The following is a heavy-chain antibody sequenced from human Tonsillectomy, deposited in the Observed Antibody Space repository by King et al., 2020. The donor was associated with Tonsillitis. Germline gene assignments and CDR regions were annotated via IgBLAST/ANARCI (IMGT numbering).Heavy chain of an antibody. J-gene: IGHJ4*02. CDR1: GFTFSSYA. D-gene: IGHD3-3*01. V-gene: IGHV3-23*04. CDR2: ISGSGGST. CDR3: AKVDRYDFWSGYYTDY. Sequence: VQLVESGGGLVQPGGSLRLSCAASGFTFSSYAMSWVRQAPGKGLEWVSAISGSGGSTYYADSVKDRFTISRDNSKNTLYLQMNSLRAADTAVYYCAKVDRYDFWSGYYTDYWGQGTLVTVSS.